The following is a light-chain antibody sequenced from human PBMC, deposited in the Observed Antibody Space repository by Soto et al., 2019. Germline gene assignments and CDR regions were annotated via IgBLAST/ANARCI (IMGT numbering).Light chain of an antibody. J-gene: IGKJ4*01. V-gene: IGKV3-20*01. CDR2: GAS. CDR1: QSVSSNY. Sequence: EIVLTQSPGTLSLSPGERATLSCRASQSVSSNYLAWYQQKPGQAPRLLIFGASSRATGIPDRFSGSGSGTDFTLTISRLEPEAFAVYSCQQYGSSPRLTFGGGTKVEIK. CDR3: QQYGSSPRLT.